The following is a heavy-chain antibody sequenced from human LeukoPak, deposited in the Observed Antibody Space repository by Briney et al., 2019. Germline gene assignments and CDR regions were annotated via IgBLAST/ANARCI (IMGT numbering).Heavy chain of an antibody. J-gene: IGHJ6*03. CDR3: ASAAGTTFYYYYYMDV. V-gene: IGHV3-23*01. Sequence: GGSLRLSCAASGFTFSSYAMSWVRQAPGKGLEWVSGFSVSDQTTYYADSVKGRFTISRDNAKNTLYLEINSLKTEDTAVYYCASAAGTTFYYYYYMDVWSKGTTVTVSS. CDR1: GFTFSSYA. CDR2: FSVSDQTT. D-gene: IGHD6-13*01.